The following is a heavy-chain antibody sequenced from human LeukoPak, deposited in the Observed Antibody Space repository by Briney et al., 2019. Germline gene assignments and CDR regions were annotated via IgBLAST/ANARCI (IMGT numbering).Heavy chain of an antibody. V-gene: IGHV3-9*01. CDR1: GFTVLDHA. CDR2: IGWSSGRI. J-gene: IGHJ6*02. D-gene: IGHD1-14*01. Sequence: PGGSLRLSCVGSGFTVLDHAMHWVRQAPGKGLEWVSEIGWSSGRIDYADSVKGRFTSSRDNAKNSLYLQMNSLRAEDTAIYYCIKDIRPGGMDVWGQGITVTVSS. CDR3: IKDIRPGGMDV.